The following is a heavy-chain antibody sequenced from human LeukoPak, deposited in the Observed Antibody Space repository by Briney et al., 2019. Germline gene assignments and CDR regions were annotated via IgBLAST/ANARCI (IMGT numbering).Heavy chain of an antibody. D-gene: IGHD5-18*01. CDR2: IYTSGST. CDR3: ARGYSYGYYWFDP. CDR1: GGSINSGSYY. Sequence: SETLSLTCTVSGGSINSGSYYWSWIRQPAGEGLEWIGRIYTSGSTNYNPSLKSRVTISVDTSKNQFSLKLSSVTAADTAVYYCARGYSYGYYWFDPWGQGTLVTVSS. J-gene: IGHJ5*02. V-gene: IGHV4-61*02.